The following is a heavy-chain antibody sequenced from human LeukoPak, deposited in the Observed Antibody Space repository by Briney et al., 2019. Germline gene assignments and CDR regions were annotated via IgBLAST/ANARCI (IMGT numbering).Heavy chain of an antibody. CDR1: GFTFGDYA. D-gene: IGHD3-22*01. CDR2: IRSKAYGGTT. Sequence: GRSLRLSCTASGFTFGDYAMSWFRQAPGKGQEWVGFIRSKAYGGTTEYAASVKGRFTIPRDDSKSIAYLQMNSLKTEDTAVYYCTRELRYYYDSSGYYSGDYWGQGTLVTVSS. J-gene: IGHJ4*02. CDR3: TRELRYYYDSSGYYSGDY. V-gene: IGHV3-49*03.